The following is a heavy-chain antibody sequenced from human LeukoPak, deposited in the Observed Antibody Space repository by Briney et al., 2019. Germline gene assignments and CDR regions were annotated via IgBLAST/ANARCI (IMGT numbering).Heavy chain of an antibody. V-gene: IGHV1-2*02. CDR3: ARASRPTVTIDPYYFDY. D-gene: IGHD4-17*01. Sequence: ASVKVFCKASGYTFTGYYMHWVRQAPGQGLEWMGWIYPNSGGTNYPQKFQGRVTMTRDTSISTAYMELSRLRSDDTAVYYCARASRPTVTIDPYYFDYWGQGTLVTVSS. CDR1: GYTFTGYY. J-gene: IGHJ4*02. CDR2: IYPNSGGT.